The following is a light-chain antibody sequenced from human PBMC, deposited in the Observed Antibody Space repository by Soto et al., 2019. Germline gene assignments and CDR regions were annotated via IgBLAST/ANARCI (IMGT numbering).Light chain of an antibody. Sequence: ALTQPASVSGSPGQSITISCTGTSSDVGGYDYVSWYQLHPGKAPKLMVFEVSNRPSGVSYRFSGSKSGNTASLTISGLQAEDQADYFCSSYSIRTAYLFGTGTKGTVL. CDR2: EVS. V-gene: IGLV2-14*01. J-gene: IGLJ1*01. CDR1: SSDVGGYDY. CDR3: SSYSIRTAYL.